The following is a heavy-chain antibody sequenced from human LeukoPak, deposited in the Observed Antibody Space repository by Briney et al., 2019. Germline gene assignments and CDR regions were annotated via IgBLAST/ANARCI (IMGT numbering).Heavy chain of an antibody. J-gene: IGHJ5*02. V-gene: IGHV1-46*01. CDR1: GYTFTSYY. CDR2: INPSGGST. Sequence: ASVKVSCKASGYTFTSYYMHWVRQAPGQGLEWMGIINPSGGSTSYAQKFQGRVTMTRDTSISTAYMELSRLRSDDTAVYYCARGASLYSSSWYSDNWFDPWGQGTLVTVSS. D-gene: IGHD6-13*01. CDR3: ARGASLYSSSWYSDNWFDP.